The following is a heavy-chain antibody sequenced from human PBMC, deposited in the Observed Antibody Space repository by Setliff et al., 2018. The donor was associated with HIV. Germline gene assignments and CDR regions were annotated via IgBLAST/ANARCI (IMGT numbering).Heavy chain of an antibody. CDR1: GFTFSSYG. D-gene: IGHD3-10*01. CDR2: IRYDGSNK. J-gene: IGHJ6*02. Sequence: HPGGSLRLSCAASGFTFSSYGMHWVRQAPGKGLEWVAFIRYDGSNKYYADSVKGRFTISRDNSKNTLYLQMNSLRGEDTAVYFCARGYYGSDLQNGMDVWGQGTTVTVSS. CDR3: ARGYYGSDLQNGMDV. V-gene: IGHV3-30*02.